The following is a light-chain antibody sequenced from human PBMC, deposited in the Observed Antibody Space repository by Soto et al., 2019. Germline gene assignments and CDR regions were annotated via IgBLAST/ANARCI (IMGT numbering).Light chain of an antibody. CDR1: QSVSAY. CDR3: QQRTSWPPSLT. V-gene: IGKV3-11*01. Sequence: EVVLTQSPATLSLSPGERAILSCRASQSVSAYLGWYQQRPGQPPRLLIYDASNRAAGIPARFSGSGSGTDFTLTISSLEPEDFGVYYCQQRTSWPPSLTFGGGTRVEI. J-gene: IGKJ4*01. CDR2: DAS.